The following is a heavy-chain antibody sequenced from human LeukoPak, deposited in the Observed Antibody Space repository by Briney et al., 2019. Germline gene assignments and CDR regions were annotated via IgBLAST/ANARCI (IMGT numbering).Heavy chain of an antibody. D-gene: IGHD3-3*01. CDR3: ARGGSPIFGVVTYDY. CDR1: GYTFTSYD. V-gene: IGHV1-8*01. Sequence: ASVKVSCKASGYTFTSYDINWVRQATVQGLEWMGWMNPNSGNTGYAQKFQGRVTMTRNTSISTAYMELSSLRSEDTAVYYCARGGSPIFGVVTYDYWGQETLVTVSS. CDR2: MNPNSGNT. J-gene: IGHJ4*02.